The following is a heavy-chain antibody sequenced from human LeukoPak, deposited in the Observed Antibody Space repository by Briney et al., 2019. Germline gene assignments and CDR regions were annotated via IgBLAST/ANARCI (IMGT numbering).Heavy chain of an antibody. V-gene: IGHV3-30-3*01. CDR2: ISYDGSNK. CDR3: ARDHHDTDSLPDY. D-gene: IGHD3-9*01. J-gene: IGHJ4*02. Sequence: GGSLRLSCAASGFTFGSYAMHWVRQAPGKGLEWVAVISYDGSNKYYADSVKGRFTISRDNSKNTLYLQMNSLRAEDTAVYYCARDHHDTDSLPDYWGQGTLVTVSS. CDR1: GFTFGSYA.